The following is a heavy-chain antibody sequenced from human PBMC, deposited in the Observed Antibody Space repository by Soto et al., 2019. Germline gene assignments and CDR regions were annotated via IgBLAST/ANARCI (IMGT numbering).Heavy chain of an antibody. CDR1: GGSFSGYY. CDR3: ARGLGAARGYYYYYMDV. V-gene: IGHV4-34*01. D-gene: IGHD6-6*01. Sequence: SETLSLTCAVYGGSFSGYYWSWIRQPPGKGLEWIGEINHSGSTNYNPSLKSRVTISVDTSKNQFSLKLSSVTAADTAVYYCARGLGAARGYYYYYMDVWGKGTTVTVSS. J-gene: IGHJ6*03. CDR2: INHSGST.